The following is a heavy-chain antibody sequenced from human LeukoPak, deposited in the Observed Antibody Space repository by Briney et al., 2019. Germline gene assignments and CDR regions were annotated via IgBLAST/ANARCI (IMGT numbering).Heavy chain of an antibody. D-gene: IGHD3-9*01. CDR2: INHSGSP. J-gene: IGHJ1*01. CDR1: GESFSGYY. Sequence: PSETLSLTCAVYGESFSGYYWSWIRQPPGKGLEWIGEINHSGSPNYNPSLKSRVPISVDTSKNQFSLKLSSVTAADTTVYYCAGDILTGIQYFQHWGQGTLVTVSS. V-gene: IGHV4-34*01. CDR3: AGDILTGIQYFQH.